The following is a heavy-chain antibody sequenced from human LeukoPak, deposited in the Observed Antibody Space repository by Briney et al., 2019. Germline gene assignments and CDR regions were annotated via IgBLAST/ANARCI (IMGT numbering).Heavy chain of an antibody. CDR3: ARGQRSYYYYYMDV. Sequence: GASVKVSCKASGGTFSSYAISWVRQAPGQGLEWMGGIIPIFGTANYAQKFQGRVTITADESTSTAYMELSSLRSEDTAVYYCARGQRSYYYYYMDVWGKGTTVIVSS. CDR2: IIPIFGTA. J-gene: IGHJ6*03. D-gene: IGHD6-25*01. CDR1: GGTFSSYA. V-gene: IGHV1-69*01.